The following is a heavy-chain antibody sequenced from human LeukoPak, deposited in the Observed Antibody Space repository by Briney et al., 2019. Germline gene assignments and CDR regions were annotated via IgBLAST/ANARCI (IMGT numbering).Heavy chain of an antibody. CDR1: GFTVSSNY. D-gene: IGHD2-15*01. CDR2: IYSGGST. CDR3: AREDCSGGSCYWGFDY. V-gene: IGHV3-53*01. J-gene: IGHJ4*02. Sequence: PGGSLRLSCAASGFTVSSNYMSWVRQAPGKGLEWVSVIYSGGSTYYADSVKGRFTISRDNSKNTLYLQMNSLRAEDTAVYYCAREDCSGGSCYWGFDYWGQGTLVTVSS.